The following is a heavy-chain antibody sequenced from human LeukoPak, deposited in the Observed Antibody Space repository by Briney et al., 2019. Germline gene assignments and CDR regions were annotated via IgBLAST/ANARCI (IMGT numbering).Heavy chain of an antibody. CDR1: GGSISSYY. V-gene: IGHV4-59*01. J-gene: IGHJ4*02. Sequence: SETLSLTCTVSGGSISSYYRSWIRQPPGKGLEWIGYIYYSGSTNYNPSLKSRVTISVDTSKNQFSLKLSSVTAADTAVYYCAREAPGIAVADYWGQGTLVTVSS. CDR3: AREAPGIAVADY. D-gene: IGHD6-19*01. CDR2: IYYSGST.